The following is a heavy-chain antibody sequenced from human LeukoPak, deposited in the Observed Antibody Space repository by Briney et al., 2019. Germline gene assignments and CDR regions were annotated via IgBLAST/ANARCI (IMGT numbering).Heavy chain of an antibody. D-gene: IGHD2-2*01. Sequence: QPEGSLRLSCAASGFTFSSYWMSWVRQAPGKGLEWVSVISGSGGSIYYADSVKGRFTISRDNSKNTLYLQMNSLRAEDTAVYYCAKDSRGSSAWNHWGQGTLVTVSS. CDR3: AKDSRGSSAWNH. CDR2: ISGSGGSI. J-gene: IGHJ5*02. V-gene: IGHV3-23*01. CDR1: GFTFSSYW.